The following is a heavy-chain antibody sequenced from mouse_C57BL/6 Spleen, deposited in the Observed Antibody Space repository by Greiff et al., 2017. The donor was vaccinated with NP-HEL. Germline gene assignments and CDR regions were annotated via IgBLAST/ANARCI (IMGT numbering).Heavy chain of an antibody. D-gene: IGHD1-1*01. Sequence: EVQLQQSGPELVKPGASVKISCKASGYTFTDYYMNWVKQSHGKSLEWIGDINPNNGGTSYNQKFKGKATLTVDKSSSTAYMELRSLTSEDSAVYYCARWGVVATGFDYWGQGTTLTVSS. CDR1: GYTFTDYY. J-gene: IGHJ2*01. CDR3: ARWGVVATGFDY. CDR2: INPNNGGT. V-gene: IGHV1-26*01.